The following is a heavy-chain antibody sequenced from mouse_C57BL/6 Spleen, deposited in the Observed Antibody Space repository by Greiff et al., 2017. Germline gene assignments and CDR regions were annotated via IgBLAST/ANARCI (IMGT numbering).Heavy chain of an antibody. D-gene: IGHD2-4*01. CDR2: IYPGRGST. J-gene: IGHJ4*01. V-gene: IGHV1-55*01. CDR1: GYTFTSYW. Sequence: VQLQQPGAELVKPGASVKMSCKASGYTFTSYWITWVKQRPGQGLEWIGDIYPGRGSTNYNEKFKSKATLTVDTSSSTAYMQLSSLTSEDSAVYYCARWDYANEAMDYWGQGTSVTVSS. CDR3: ARWDYANEAMDY.